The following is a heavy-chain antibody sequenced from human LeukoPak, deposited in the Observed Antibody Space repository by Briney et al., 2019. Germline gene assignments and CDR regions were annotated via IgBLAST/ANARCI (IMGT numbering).Heavy chain of an antibody. CDR2: ISSSSSYI. V-gene: IGHV3-21*01. CDR1: GFSFSNYW. Sequence: GGSLRLSCAASGFSFSNYWMSWVRQAPGKGLEWVSSISSSSSYIYYADSVKGRFTISRDNAKNSLYLQMNSLRAEDTAVYYCARDHRDYVWGSYRYTGNYFDYWGQGTLVTVSS. D-gene: IGHD3-16*02. J-gene: IGHJ4*02. CDR3: ARDHRDYVWGSYRYTGNYFDY.